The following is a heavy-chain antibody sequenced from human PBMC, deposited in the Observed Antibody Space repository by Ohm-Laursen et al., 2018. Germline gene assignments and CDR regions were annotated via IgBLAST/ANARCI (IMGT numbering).Heavy chain of an antibody. V-gene: IGHV1-18*01. D-gene: IGHD5-24*01. CDR3: ASRERWLQLSAFDI. CDR1: GYTFTSYG. Sequence: GASVKVSCKASGYTFTSYGISWVRQAPEQGLEWMGWISAYNVNTNYAQKVQGRVTMTTDTSTSTAYMELSSLRSEDTAVYYCASRERWLQLSAFDIWGQGTMVTVSS. J-gene: IGHJ3*02. CDR2: ISAYNVNT.